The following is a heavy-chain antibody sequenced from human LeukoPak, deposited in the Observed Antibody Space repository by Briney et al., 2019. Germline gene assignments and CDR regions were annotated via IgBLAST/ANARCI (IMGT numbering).Heavy chain of an antibody. CDR1: GASMSSHY. Sequence: SETLSLTCTVSGASMSSHYCSWIRQPPGKGLEWIGYIYYSGSTNYKPSLKSRVTISVDRSKNQFSLKLSSVTAADTAVYFCARSTRSSALRTWGQGTLVTVSA. J-gene: IGHJ4*02. V-gene: IGHV4-59*11. CDR3: ARSTRSSALRT. CDR2: IYYSGST. D-gene: IGHD2-15*01.